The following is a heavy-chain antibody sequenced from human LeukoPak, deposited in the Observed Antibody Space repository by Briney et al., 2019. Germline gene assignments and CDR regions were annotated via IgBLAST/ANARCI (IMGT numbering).Heavy chain of an antibody. CDR2: LYPGDSDT. D-gene: IGHD5-18*01. Sequence: GASVKVSCKASGYTFTSYWIGWVRQMPGKGLEWMGILYPGDSDTRYSPSFQGQVTISADKSISTAYLQWSSLKASDTAMYYCARRGYSYGEYYYYYYMDVWGKGTTVTVSS. CDR1: GYTFTSYW. CDR3: ARRGYSYGEYYYYYYMDV. J-gene: IGHJ6*03. V-gene: IGHV5-51*01.